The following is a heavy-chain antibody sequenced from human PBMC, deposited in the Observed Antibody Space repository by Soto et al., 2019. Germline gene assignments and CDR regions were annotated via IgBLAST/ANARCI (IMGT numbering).Heavy chain of an antibody. CDR3: ARGTAMVTKFDY. J-gene: IGHJ4*02. D-gene: IGHD5-18*01. CDR1: GGSFSGYY. V-gene: IGHV4-34*01. CDR2: INHSGRT. Sequence: QVQLQQWGAGLLKPSETLSLTCAVYGGSFSGYYWSWIRQPPGKGLEWIGEINHSGRTNYNPSLKSRVTISVDPSKTQFSLNLSSVTAADTAVYYCARGTAMVTKFDYWGQGTLVTVSS.